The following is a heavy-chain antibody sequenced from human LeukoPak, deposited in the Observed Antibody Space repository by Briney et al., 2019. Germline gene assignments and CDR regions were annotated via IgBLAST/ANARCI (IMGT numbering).Heavy chain of an antibody. V-gene: IGHV3-74*01. Sequence: GGSLRLSCAASGFTFSSYWMHWVRQVPGKGLVWVSRINSDGSSASYADAVKGRFTISRDNAKNTLYVQMNSLRAEDTAVYYCSTGSGHAFDIWGRGTMVTVSS. CDR3: STGSGHAFDI. CDR1: GFTFSSYW. J-gene: IGHJ3*02. D-gene: IGHD3-10*01. CDR2: INSDGSSA.